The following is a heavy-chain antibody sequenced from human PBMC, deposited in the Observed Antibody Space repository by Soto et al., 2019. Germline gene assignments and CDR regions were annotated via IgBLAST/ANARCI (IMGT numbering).Heavy chain of an antibody. Sequence: XSVKVSCKASGYTFTSYGISWVRQAPGQGLEWMGWISAYNGNTNYAQKLQGRVTMTTDTSTSTAYMELRSLRSDDTAVYYCARDSYSGSYYYYYGMDVWGQGTTVTVSS. D-gene: IGHD1-26*01. V-gene: IGHV1-18*01. CDR3: ARDSYSGSYYYYYGMDV. CDR1: GYTFTSYG. J-gene: IGHJ6*02. CDR2: ISAYNGNT.